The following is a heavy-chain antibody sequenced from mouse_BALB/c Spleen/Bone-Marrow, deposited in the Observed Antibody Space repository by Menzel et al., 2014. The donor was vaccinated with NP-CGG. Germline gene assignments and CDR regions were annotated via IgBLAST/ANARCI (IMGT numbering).Heavy chain of an antibody. CDR1: GFTFSSYT. CDR3: TRDLYDGYSYYAMDY. D-gene: IGHD2-3*01. CDR2: ISSVGIYT. Sequence: EVKLMESGGGLVKPGGSLKLSCAASGFTFSSYTMSWVRQTPEKRLEWVATISSVGIYTYYPDSVKGRFTISRDNAKNTLYLQMSSLKSEDTAMYYCTRDLYDGYSYYAMDYWGQGTSVTVS. J-gene: IGHJ4*01. V-gene: IGHV5-6-4*01.